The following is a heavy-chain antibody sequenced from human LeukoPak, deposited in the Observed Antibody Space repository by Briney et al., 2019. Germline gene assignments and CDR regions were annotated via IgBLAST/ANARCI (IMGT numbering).Heavy chain of an antibody. CDR1: GGTFSSYA. V-gene: IGHV1-69*05. Sequence: SVKVSCKASGGTFSSYAISWVRQAPGQGLEWMGRIIPIFGTANYAQKFQGRVTITTDESTSTAYVELSSLRSEDTAVYYCARDHQIRTKDYYYYYYMDVWGKGTTVTVSS. J-gene: IGHJ6*03. CDR3: ARDHQIRTKDYYYYYYMDV. CDR2: IIPIFGTA. D-gene: IGHD1-14*01.